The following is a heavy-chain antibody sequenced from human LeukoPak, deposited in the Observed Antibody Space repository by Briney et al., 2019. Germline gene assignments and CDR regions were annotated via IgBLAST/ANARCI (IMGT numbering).Heavy chain of an antibody. J-gene: IGHJ6*03. CDR3: ARVFGYYYYYIDI. CDR1: GGSLSGYY. V-gene: IGHV4-34*01. Sequence: SETLSLTCGVDGGSLSGYYWTWIRRSPGKGLEWIGDVNESGNTSYNAPLESRVTISVDTSKNQFSLKLSSVTAADTAVYYCARVFGYYYYYIDIWGQGTTVSVSS. D-gene: IGHD3-10*01. CDR2: VNESGNT.